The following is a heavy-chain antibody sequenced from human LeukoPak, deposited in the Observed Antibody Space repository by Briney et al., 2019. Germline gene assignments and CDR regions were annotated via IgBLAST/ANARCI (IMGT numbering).Heavy chain of an antibody. CDR3: ARAIEGATSYFDY. J-gene: IGHJ4*02. CDR2: IYHSGST. V-gene: IGHV4-30-2*01. D-gene: IGHD1-26*01. CDR1: GGSISSGGYY. Sequence: TLSLTCTVSGGSISSGGYYWSWIRQPPGKGLEWIGYIYHSGSTYYNPSLKSRVTISVDRSKNQFSLKLSSVTAADTAVYYCARAIEGATSYFDYWGQGTLVTVSS.